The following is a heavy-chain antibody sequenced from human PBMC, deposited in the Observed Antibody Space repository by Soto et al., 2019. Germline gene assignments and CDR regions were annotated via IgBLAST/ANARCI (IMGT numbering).Heavy chain of an antibody. J-gene: IGHJ6*03. CDR2: IWYDGSNK. Sequence: GGSLRLSCAASGFTFSSYGMHWVRQAPGKGLEWVAVIWYDGSNKYYADSVKGRFTISRDNSKNTLYLQMNSLRAEDTAVYYCARDGLTTVTTYYYYYMDVWGKGTTVTVSS. V-gene: IGHV3-33*01. CDR3: ARDGLTTVTTYYYYYMDV. D-gene: IGHD4-17*01. CDR1: GFTFSSYG.